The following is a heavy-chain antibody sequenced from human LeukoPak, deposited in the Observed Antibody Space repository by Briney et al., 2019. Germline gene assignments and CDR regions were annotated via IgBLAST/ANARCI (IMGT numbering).Heavy chain of an antibody. CDR1: NYTFTSYG. Sequence: ASVKVSCKSSNYTFTSYGISWVRQAPGQGLEWMGGIIPIFGTANYAQKFQGRVTITADESTSTAYMELSSLRSEDTAVYYCASGWYSDRLFDYWGQGTLVTVSS. CDR3: ASGWYSDRLFDY. D-gene: IGHD6-19*01. CDR2: IIPIFGTA. J-gene: IGHJ4*02. V-gene: IGHV1-69*13.